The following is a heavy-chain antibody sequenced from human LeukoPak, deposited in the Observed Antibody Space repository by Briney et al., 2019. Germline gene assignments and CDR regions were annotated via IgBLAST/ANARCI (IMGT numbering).Heavy chain of an antibody. J-gene: IGHJ3*02. CDR1: GFSFSSYG. D-gene: IGHD3-22*01. Sequence: GGSLRLSCAVSGFSFSSYGMHWVRQAPGKGLEWVAFIRYDGTNKYYADSVKGRFTISRDNSKNTLYLQMNSLRTEDTAVYYCAKDQRDYDSSGYFDAFDIWGRGTMVTVSS. CDR2: IRYDGTNK. CDR3: AKDQRDYDSSGYFDAFDI. V-gene: IGHV3-30*02.